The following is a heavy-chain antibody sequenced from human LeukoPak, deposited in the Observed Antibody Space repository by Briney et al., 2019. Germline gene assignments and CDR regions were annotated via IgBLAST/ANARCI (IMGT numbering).Heavy chain of an antibody. CDR3: ARDHSGRQHWIDP. J-gene: IGHJ5*02. V-gene: IGHV1-46*01. Sequence: ASVKVSCEASGYTFTSYYIHWVRLAPGQGLEWLGVINPSAGSTSYAQKFQGRVIMTRDTSTSTVYMELNSLTSEDTAVYYCARDHSGRQHWIDPWGQGTLVTVSS. D-gene: IGHD1-26*01. CDR2: INPSAGST. CDR1: GYTFTSYY.